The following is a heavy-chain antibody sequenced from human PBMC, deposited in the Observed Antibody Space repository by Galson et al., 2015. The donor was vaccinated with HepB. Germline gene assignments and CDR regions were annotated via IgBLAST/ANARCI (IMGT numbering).Heavy chain of an antibody. CDR3: ARRVSGTGADY. CDR2: IYYSGPT. J-gene: IGHJ4*02. V-gene: IGHV4-39*01. CDR1: GDSISHYH. Sequence: TLSLTCTVSGDSISHYHWGWIRQPPGKGLEWIGTIYYSGPTYYNPSLKSRVTMSVDASRNQYSLHLSSVTAADTAVYYCARRVSGTGADYWGQGTPVTVSS. D-gene: IGHD2-8*02.